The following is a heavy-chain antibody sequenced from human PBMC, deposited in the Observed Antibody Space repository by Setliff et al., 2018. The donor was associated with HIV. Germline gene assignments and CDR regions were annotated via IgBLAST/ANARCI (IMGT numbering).Heavy chain of an antibody. D-gene: IGHD6-13*01. CDR3: ARGGSNSWSPFDY. J-gene: IGHJ4*02. V-gene: IGHV3-21*01. Sequence: PGGSLRLSCAASGFTFSGYWMHWVRQVPGKGLEWVSYISSSSRSKYYADSVKGRFTISRDNAKNTLYLQMNSLRAEDTAVYYCARGGSNSWSPFDYWGQGTLVTVSS. CDR2: ISSSSRSK. CDR1: GFTFSGYW.